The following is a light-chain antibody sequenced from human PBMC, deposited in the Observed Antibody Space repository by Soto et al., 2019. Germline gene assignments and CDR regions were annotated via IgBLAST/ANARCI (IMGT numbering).Light chain of an antibody. CDR2: GAS. J-gene: IGKJ4*01. CDR1: ESVSNN. Sequence: EILMTQSPATLSVSPGERATLSCRATESVSNNLAWYQQKPRQAPRLLIYGASTRAPGIPARFSGSGSGTEFTLTITSLEPEDFAVYYCQQRSSWPLTFGGGTRVE. V-gene: IGKV3-15*01. CDR3: QQRSSWPLT.